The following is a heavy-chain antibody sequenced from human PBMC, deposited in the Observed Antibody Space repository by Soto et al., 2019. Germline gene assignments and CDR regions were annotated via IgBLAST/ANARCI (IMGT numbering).Heavy chain of an antibody. CDR1: GGALSSSSYF. V-gene: IGHV4-39*02. CDR2: ILYSGTT. Sequence: QLRLQESGPGLLRPSETLSITCNVSGGALSSSSYFWGWVRQPPGKPLEWIGHILYSGTTHYNESLKSRVTISVDTSKNQFSLRLNSVTPADTAVDYCARGGGYYGVLFDYWGQGTLVPVSS. J-gene: IGHJ4*02. CDR3: ARGGGYYGVLFDY. D-gene: IGHD4-17*01.